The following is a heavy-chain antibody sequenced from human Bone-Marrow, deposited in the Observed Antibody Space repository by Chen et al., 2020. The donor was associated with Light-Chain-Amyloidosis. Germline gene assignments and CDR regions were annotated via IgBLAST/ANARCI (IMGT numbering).Heavy chain of an antibody. D-gene: IGHD1-1*01. V-gene: IGHV4-31*03. CDR3: ARDRYSTTPWDNSSGMDV. CDR2: IDCSGSS. Sequence: QVQLQESGPGLVKPSQTLSLTCSVSGGSINSGGYYWSWVRQHPGKGLEWIGFIDCSGSSYYNPSLQSRVTISIDTSKKEFSLRLSSVTAADTAVYYCARDRYSTTPWDNSSGMDVWGQGTTVTVSS. J-gene: IGHJ6*02. CDR1: GGSINSGGYY.